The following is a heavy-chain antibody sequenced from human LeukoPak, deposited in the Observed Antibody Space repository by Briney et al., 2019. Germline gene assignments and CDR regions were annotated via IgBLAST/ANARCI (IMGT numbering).Heavy chain of an antibody. V-gene: IGHV1-24*01. CDR3: ATSLRPYRSGIAAALGLGY. CDR1: GYTLTELS. Sequence: ASVKVSCKVSGYTLTELSMHWVRQAPGKGLEWMGGFDPEDGETIYAQKFQGRVTMTEDTSTDTAYMELSSLRSEDTAVYYCATSLRPYRSGIAAALGLGYWGQGTLVTVSS. J-gene: IGHJ4*02. CDR2: FDPEDGET. D-gene: IGHD6-13*01.